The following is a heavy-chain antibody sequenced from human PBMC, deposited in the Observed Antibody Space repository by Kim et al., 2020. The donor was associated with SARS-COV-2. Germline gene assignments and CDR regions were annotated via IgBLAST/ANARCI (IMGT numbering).Heavy chain of an antibody. D-gene: IGHD6-19*01. Sequence: ASVKVSCKASGYTFTTYYIHWLRQAPGQGPEWMGLINLSGGSTRYAQKFEGRVTMTRDTSTSTVYMKLSSLRSEDTALYYCARGQPDHIGWYEYWGQGTLVTVSS. CDR3: ARGQPDHIGWYEY. J-gene: IGHJ4*02. CDR1: GYTFTTYY. CDR2: INLSGGST. V-gene: IGHV1-46*01.